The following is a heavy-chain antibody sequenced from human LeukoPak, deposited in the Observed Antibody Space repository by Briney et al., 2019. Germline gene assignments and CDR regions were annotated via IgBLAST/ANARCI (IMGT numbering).Heavy chain of an antibody. Sequence: GESLKISCKGSGYSFTSYWIGWVRQMPGKGLEWMGIIYSGDSDTRYSPSFQGQVTISADKSISTAYLQWSSLKASDTAMYYCARQYSSGWYGDWFDPWGQGTLVTVSS. J-gene: IGHJ5*02. CDR2: IYSGDSDT. CDR1: GYSFTSYW. D-gene: IGHD6-19*01. CDR3: ARQYSSGWYGDWFDP. V-gene: IGHV5-51*01.